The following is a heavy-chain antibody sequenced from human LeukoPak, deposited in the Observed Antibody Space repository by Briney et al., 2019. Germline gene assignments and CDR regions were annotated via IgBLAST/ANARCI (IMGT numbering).Heavy chain of an antibody. D-gene: IGHD2-21*02. J-gene: IGHJ6*02. Sequence: PSETLSLTCTVSGGSISSYYWSWIRQPPGKGLEWIGYIYYSGSTNYNPSLKSRVTISVDTSKNQFSLKLSSVTAADTAVYYCARHRGDHLIGYYYYGMDVWGQGTTVTVSS. V-gene: IGHV4-59*08. CDR1: GGSISSYY. CDR2: IYYSGST. CDR3: ARHRGDHLIGYYYYGMDV.